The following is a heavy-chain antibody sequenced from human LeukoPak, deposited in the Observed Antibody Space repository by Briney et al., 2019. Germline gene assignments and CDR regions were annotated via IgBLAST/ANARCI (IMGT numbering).Heavy chain of an antibody. CDR1: GYTFTAYY. CDR3: ATDNGTLDY. CDR2: IDPRSGAT. D-gene: IGHD2-8*01. Sequence: ASVKVSCKASGYTFTAYYIHWVRRAPGQGLEGRGWIDPRSGATKCTQKFQGRVTMTRDTSITTVYLELNGLTFDDTAVYYCATDNGTLDYWGQGTLVTVSS. V-gene: IGHV1-2*02. J-gene: IGHJ4*02.